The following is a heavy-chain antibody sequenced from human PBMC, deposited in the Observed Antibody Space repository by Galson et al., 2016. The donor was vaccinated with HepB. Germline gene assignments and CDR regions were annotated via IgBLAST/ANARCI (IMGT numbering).Heavy chain of an antibody. CDR3: AGDTNGHYFDY. CDR2: INPGSGDT. CDR1: GYNFNNHY. V-gene: IGHV1-2*04. D-gene: IGHD2-8*01. Sequence: SVKVSCKASGYNFNNHYIHWVRRAPGQGLEWMGWINPGSGDTKFKQKFQGWVTLTRDTSSTTVYMEVNSLRDEDTAVYYCAGDTNGHYFDYWGQGTLVTVSS. J-gene: IGHJ4*02.